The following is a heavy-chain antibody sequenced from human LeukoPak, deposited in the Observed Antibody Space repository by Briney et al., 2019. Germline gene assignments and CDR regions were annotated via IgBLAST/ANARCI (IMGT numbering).Heavy chain of an antibody. CDR3: ARGEKRGYSYGYFCY. CDR2: INHSGST. CDR1: GGSFSGYY. J-gene: IGHJ4*02. D-gene: IGHD5-18*01. Sequence: SETLSLTCAVYGGSFSGYYWSWIRQPPGKGLEWIGEINHSGSTNYNPSLKSRVTISVDTSKNQFSQKLSSVTAADTAVYYCARGEKRGYSYGYFCYWGQGTLVTVSS. V-gene: IGHV4-34*01.